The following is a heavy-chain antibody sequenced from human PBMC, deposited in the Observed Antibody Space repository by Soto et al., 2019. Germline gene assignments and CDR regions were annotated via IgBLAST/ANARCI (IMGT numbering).Heavy chain of an antibody. J-gene: IGHJ5*02. V-gene: IGHV1-69*13. CDR2: IILILGTA. CDR1: GGTFRIYA. Sequence: SVKVSCRAAGGTFRIYAISWVRQASGQGLSWTGGIILILGTANYTQKFQGRVTITADESPSTAYMELSSLRSAHTDVYYFARGFNWFDPWGQGTLVTV. CDR3: ARGFNWFDP.